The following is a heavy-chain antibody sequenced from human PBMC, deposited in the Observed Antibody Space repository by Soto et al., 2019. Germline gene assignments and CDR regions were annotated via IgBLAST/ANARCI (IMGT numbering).Heavy chain of an antibody. J-gene: IGHJ3*02. CDR3: RANDFWSGYSPDAFDI. D-gene: IGHD3-3*01. V-gene: IGHV3-30-3*01. CDR2: ISYDGSNK. Sequence: HPGGSLRLSCAASGFTFSSYAMHWVRQAPGKGLEWVAVISYDGSNKYYADSVKGRFTISRDNSKNTLYLQMNSLRAEDTAVYYCRANDFWSGYSPDAFDIWGQGTMVTVSS. CDR1: GFTFSSYA.